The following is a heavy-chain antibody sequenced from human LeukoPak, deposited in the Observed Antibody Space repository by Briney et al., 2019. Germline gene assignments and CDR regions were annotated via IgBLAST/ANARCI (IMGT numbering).Heavy chain of an antibody. CDR3: ARIGDYFDY. J-gene: IGHJ4*02. V-gene: IGHV4-34*01. Sequence: PSETLSLTCAVYGGSFSGYYWSWIRQPPGKGLEWIGEINHSGSTNYNPSHKSRVTISVDTSKNQFSLKLSSVTAADTAVYYCARIGDYFDYWGQGTLVTVSS. CDR1: GGSFSGYY. CDR2: INHSGST. D-gene: IGHD3-10*01.